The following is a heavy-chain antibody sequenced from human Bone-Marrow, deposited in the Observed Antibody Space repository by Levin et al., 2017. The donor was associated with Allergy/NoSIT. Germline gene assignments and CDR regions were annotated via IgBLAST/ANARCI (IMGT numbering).Heavy chain of an antibody. CDR1: GYNFTGYY. Sequence: SCKASGYNFTGYYIHWVRQAPGQFLSFMVFLPPPRCFPPSSPPFPGRVTMTRDTSISTAYMELSRLTSDDTAVYCCAKVLGGPGTFWGQGILVTVSS. CDR2: LPPPRCFP. J-gene: IGHJ4*02. D-gene: IGHD3-10*01. V-gene: IGHV1-2*07. CDR3: AKVLGGPGTF.